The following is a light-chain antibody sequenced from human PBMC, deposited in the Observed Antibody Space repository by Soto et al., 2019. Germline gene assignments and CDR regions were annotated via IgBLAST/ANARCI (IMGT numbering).Light chain of an antibody. CDR2: DAS. CDR1: QSVSGW. V-gene: IGKV1-5*01. J-gene: IGKJ1*01. Sequence: DIQITQSPSTLPASVGDTVTVTCRASQSVSGWLAWYQQKPGEAPKILIYDASALQRGVPSRFSGSGSGTKFTLTIASLQPDDFATYYCQQSYSTTWTFGQGTKVDIK. CDR3: QQSYSTTWT.